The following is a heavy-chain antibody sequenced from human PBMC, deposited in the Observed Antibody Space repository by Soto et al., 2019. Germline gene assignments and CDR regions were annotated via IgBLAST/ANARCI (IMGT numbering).Heavy chain of an antibody. D-gene: IGHD6-13*01. J-gene: IGHJ4*02. Sequence: QVQLVESGGGVVQPGRSLRLSCAASGFPFSTYAIHWVRQAPGKGLEWVAVMSYDGSKKYYADSVRGRFTISRDNSKNSLYLQMNSLRLEDTAVYYGARGDTSSWYYFDFRGQGTLVTVSS. CDR2: MSYDGSKK. V-gene: IGHV3-30-3*01. CDR3: ARGDTSSWYYFDF. CDR1: GFPFSTYA.